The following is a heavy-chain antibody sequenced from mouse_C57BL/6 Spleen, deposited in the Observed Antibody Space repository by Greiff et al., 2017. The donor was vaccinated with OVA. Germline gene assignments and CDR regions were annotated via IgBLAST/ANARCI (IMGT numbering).Heavy chain of an antibody. Sequence: EVKLEESGEGLVKPGGSLKLSCAASGFTFSSYAMSWVRQTPEKRLEWVAYISSGGDYIYYADTVKGRFTISRDNARTTLYLQMSSLKSEDTAMYYCTREALGRRGGYFDVWGTGTTVTVSS. CDR2: ISSGGDYI. J-gene: IGHJ1*03. V-gene: IGHV5-9-1*02. D-gene: IGHD4-1*01. CDR1: GFTFSSYA. CDR3: TREALGRRGGYFDV.